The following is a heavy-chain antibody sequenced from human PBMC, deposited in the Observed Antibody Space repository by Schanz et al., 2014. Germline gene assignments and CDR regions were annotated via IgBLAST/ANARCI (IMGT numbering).Heavy chain of an antibody. CDR3: ARGRQQLGSFDY. D-gene: IGHD6-13*01. Sequence: QVQLQQWGAGLLKPSETLSLTCAVDGGSFSGYYWTWIRQPPGKGLEWIGYIYDSETSNSNPYLKSRVTISLDTSKNQFSLNLSSVTAADTAVYYCARGRQQLGSFDYWGPGTLVSVSS. CDR2: IYDSETS. CDR1: GGSFSGYY. J-gene: IGHJ4*02. V-gene: IGHV4-34*11.